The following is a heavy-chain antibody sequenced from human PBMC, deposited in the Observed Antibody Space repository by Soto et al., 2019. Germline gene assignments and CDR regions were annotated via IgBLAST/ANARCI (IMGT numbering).Heavy chain of an antibody. CDR2: IIPIFGTA. J-gene: IGHJ4*02. Sequence: QVQLVQSGAEVKKPGSSVKVSCKASGGTFSSYAISWVRQAPGQGLEWVGGIIPIFGTANYAQKFQGRVTITADESTSTAYMELSSLRSEDTAVYYCARDRRYYDSSGYTYFDYWGQGTLVTVSS. V-gene: IGHV1-69*01. D-gene: IGHD3-22*01. CDR3: ARDRRYYDSSGYTYFDY. CDR1: GGTFSSYA.